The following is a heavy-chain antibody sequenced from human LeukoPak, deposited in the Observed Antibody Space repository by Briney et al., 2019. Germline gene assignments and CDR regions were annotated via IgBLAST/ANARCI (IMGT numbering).Heavy chain of an antibody. D-gene: IGHD2-15*01. J-gene: IGHJ4*01. CDR2: IRQDGGEK. V-gene: IGHV3-7*03. Sequence: GGSLRLSCAASGFTFSDYYMTWLRQAPGKGLEWMVNIRQDGGEKYYVDSVKGRFTISRDNAENSLYLQMTTLRAEDTAVYYCARPGRHCSDGACYSHFDYWGHGTLVTVSS. CDR1: GFTFSDYY. CDR3: ARPGRHCSDGACYSHFDY.